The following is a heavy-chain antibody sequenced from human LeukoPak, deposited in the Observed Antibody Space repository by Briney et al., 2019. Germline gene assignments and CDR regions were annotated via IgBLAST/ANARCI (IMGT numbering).Heavy chain of an antibody. D-gene: IGHD3-3*01. CDR3: ARVNVNYDFWSGSDY. Sequence: GGSLRLSCAASGFTFSNYAMSWVRQAPGKGLGWVAVISYDGSNKYYADSVKGRFTISRDNSKNTLYLQMNSLRAEDTAVYYCARVNVNYDFWSGSDYWGQGTLVTVSS. CDR2: ISYDGSNK. CDR1: GFTFSNYA. V-gene: IGHV3-30*04. J-gene: IGHJ4*02.